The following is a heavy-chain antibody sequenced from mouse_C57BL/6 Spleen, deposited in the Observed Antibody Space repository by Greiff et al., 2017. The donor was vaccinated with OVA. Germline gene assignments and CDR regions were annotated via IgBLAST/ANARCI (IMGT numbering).Heavy chain of an antibody. J-gene: IGHJ1*03. D-gene: IGHD1-1*01. CDR2: ISYDGSN. CDR1: GYSITSGYY. CDR3: ARAPVITTGYLEV. Sequence: EVKLVESGPGLVKPSQSLSLTCSVTGYSITSGYYWNWIRQFPGNKLEWMGYISYDGSNNYNPSLKNRISITRDTSKNQFFLKLTSVTTEDTATYYCARAPVITTGYLEVWGTGTTVTVSS. V-gene: IGHV3-6*01.